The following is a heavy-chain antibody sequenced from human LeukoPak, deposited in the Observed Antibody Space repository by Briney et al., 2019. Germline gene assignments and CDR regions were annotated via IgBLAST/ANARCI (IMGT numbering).Heavy chain of an antibody. CDR3: ARATGGNYYYGMDV. CDR2: ISSNGGST. D-gene: IGHD2-8*02. CDR1: GFTFSSYA. J-gene: IGHJ6*02. Sequence: GGSLRLSCAASGFTFSSYAMHWIRQAPGKGLEYVSAISSNGGSTYYANSVKGRFTISRDNSKNTLYLQMGSLRAEDMAVYYCARATGGNYYYGMDVWGQGTTVTVSS. V-gene: IGHV3-64*01.